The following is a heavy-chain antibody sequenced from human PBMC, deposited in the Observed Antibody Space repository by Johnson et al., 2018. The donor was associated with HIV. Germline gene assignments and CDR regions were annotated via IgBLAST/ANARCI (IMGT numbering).Heavy chain of an antibody. CDR1: GFTFSSYW. CDR3: AREIIAAADDI. D-gene: IGHD6-13*01. J-gene: IGHJ3*02. Sequence: VQLVESGGGLVQPGGSLRFSCAVSGFTFSSYWMSWVRQAPGKGLEWVANIKQDGSEKYYVDSVKGRFTISRDNAKNSLYLQMNSLRAEDTAVYYCAREIIAAADDIWGQGTMVTVSS. CDR2: IKQDGSEK. V-gene: IGHV3-7*01.